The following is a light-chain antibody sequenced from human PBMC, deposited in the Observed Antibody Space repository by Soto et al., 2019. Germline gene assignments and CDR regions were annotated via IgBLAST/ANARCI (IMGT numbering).Light chain of an antibody. CDR2: GAY. Sequence: DIQMTQSPSSLSASVGDRVSITCRASQSIDDYVAWYQQKPGTPPKLLIFGAYILQSGVPSRFSGTGSGTEFILTLSSLQPEDVATYYCQKYSKAPWTFGQGTKV. CDR3: QKYSKAPWT. CDR1: QSIDDY. V-gene: IGKV1-27*01. J-gene: IGKJ1*01.